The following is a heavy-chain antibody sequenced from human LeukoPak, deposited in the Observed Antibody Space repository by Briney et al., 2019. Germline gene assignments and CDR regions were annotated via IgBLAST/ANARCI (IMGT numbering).Heavy chain of an antibody. V-gene: IGHV1-2*02. CDR3: ARGGGNVWGSYRF. D-gene: IGHD3-16*02. Sequence: GASVKVSCKASGYTFTGYYMHWERQAPGQGLEWMGWINPNSGGTNYAQKFQGRVTMTTDTSTSTAYVELRSLRSDDTAVYYCARGGGNVWGSYRFWGQGTLVTVSS. J-gene: IGHJ4*02. CDR1: GYTFTGYY. CDR2: INPNSGGT.